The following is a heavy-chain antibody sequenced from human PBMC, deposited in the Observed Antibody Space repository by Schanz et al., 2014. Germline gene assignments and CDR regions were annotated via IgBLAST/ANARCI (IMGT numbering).Heavy chain of an antibody. J-gene: IGHJ5*02. V-gene: IGHV1-46*01. CDR1: GYTFSFTSYN. CDR2: INLSGGSP. Sequence: QVQVEQSGPEVKKPGASVTVSCQASGYTFSFTSYNVHWVRQAPGQGLEWMGIINLSGGSPNNAQKVQGRLTMATDTSTGTAYMELRSLRSDDTAVYYCARDRRRYCSTASCLHDNWFDPWGQGALVTVSS. D-gene: IGHD2-2*01. CDR3: ARDRRRYCSTASCLHDNWFDP.